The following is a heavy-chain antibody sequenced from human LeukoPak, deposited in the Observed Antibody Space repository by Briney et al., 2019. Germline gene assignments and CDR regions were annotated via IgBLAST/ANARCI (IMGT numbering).Heavy chain of an antibody. CDR1: GFTFSSYS. Sequence: PGGSLRFSCAASGFTFSSYSMNWVRQAPGKGLEWVSSISSSSSYIYYADSVKGRFTISRDNAKNSLYLQMNSLRAEDTAVYYCARVAEYKYSSSWYVDYWGQGTLVTVSS. CDR3: ARVAEYKYSSSWYVDY. J-gene: IGHJ4*02. D-gene: IGHD6-13*01. CDR2: ISSSSSYI. V-gene: IGHV3-21*01.